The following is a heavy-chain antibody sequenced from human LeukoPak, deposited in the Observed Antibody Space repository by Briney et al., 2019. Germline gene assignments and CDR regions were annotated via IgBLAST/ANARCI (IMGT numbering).Heavy chain of an antibody. CDR1: GGSISSGSYY. CDR3: ARLRLTSSSFDY. J-gene: IGHJ4*02. D-gene: IGHD6-6*01. CDR2: IYYSGST. V-gene: IGHV4-39*07. Sequence: SETLSLTCTVSGGSISSGSYYWGWIRQPPGKGLEWIGSIYYSGSTYYNPSLKSRVTISVDTSKNQFSLKLSSVTAADTAVYYCARLRLTSSSFDYWGQGTLVTVSS.